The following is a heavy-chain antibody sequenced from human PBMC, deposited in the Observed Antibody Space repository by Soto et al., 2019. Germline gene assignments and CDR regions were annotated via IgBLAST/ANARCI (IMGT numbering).Heavy chain of an antibody. CDR1: GFTYSSYA. D-gene: IGHD1-26*01. Sequence: EVHLLESGGGLVQPGGSLRLSCAASGFTYSSYAMTWVRQAPGKGLEWVSSISASGISPYYAGSVKGRFTISRDNSKSTLYLQLSNLRAEDTALYYCAKGSDSGTFDFWGQGTQVTVSS. CDR3: AKGSDSGTFDF. V-gene: IGHV3-23*01. CDR2: ISASGISP. J-gene: IGHJ4*02.